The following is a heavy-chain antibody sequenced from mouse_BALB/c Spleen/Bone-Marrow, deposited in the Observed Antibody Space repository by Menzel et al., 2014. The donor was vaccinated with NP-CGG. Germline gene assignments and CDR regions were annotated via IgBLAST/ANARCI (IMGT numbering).Heavy chain of an antibody. Sequence: EVKLMESGGDLVQPGGSRKLSCAASGFTFSSFGMHWVRQAPEKGLEWVAYISSGSGTIYYADTVKGRFTISRDNPKNTLFLQMTILRSEDTAMYYCARGDYGNQYFFDYWGQGTTLTVSS. CDR3: ARGDYGNQYFFDY. D-gene: IGHD2-1*01. CDR2: ISSGSGTI. J-gene: IGHJ2*01. CDR1: GFTFSSFG. V-gene: IGHV5-17*02.